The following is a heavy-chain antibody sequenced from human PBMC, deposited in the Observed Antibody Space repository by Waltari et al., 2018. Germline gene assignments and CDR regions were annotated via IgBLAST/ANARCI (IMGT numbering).Heavy chain of an antibody. Sequence: QVQLVQSGAEVKKPGSSVKVSCKASGGTFSSYANSWVRKAPGQGLEWMGGIIPILGIANYAQKFQGRVTITADKSTSTAYMELSSLRSEDTAVYYCARACGGDCYSPLFDYWGQGTLVTVSS. CDR2: IIPILGIA. CDR3: ARACGGDCYSPLFDY. D-gene: IGHD2-21*01. CDR1: GGTFSSYA. V-gene: IGHV1-69*10. J-gene: IGHJ4*02.